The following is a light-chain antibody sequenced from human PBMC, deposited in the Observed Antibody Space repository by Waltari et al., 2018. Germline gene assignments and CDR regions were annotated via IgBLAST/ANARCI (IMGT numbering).Light chain of an antibody. Sequence: QSVLTQPPSASGTPGQRVTISCSGSSSDIGDNYVYWYKQLPGTAPKLLIYGNTQRPSGVPDRLSGAKSGTSASLAISDLRSEDEADYYCAAWNDNLLYVFGTGTKVTVL. J-gene: IGLJ1*01. V-gene: IGLV1-47*01. CDR1: SSDIGDNY. CDR3: AAWNDNLLYV. CDR2: GNT.